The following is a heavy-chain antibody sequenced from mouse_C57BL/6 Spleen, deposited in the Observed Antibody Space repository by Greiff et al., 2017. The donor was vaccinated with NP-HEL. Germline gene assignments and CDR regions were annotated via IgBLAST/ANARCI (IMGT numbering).Heavy chain of an antibody. Sequence: VQLQQSGPELVKPGASVKISCKASGYAFSSSWMNWVKQRPGKGLEWIGRIYPGNGDTNYNGKFKGKATLTADKSSSTAHMQHSSLTSEDSAVYFCARHSNFDYWGQGTTLTVSS. CDR1: GYAFSSSW. D-gene: IGHD3-1*01. CDR3: ARHSNFDY. J-gene: IGHJ2*01. V-gene: IGHV1-82*01. CDR2: IYPGNGDT.